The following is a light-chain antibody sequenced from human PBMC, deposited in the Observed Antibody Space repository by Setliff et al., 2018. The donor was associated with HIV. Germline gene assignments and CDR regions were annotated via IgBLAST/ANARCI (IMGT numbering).Light chain of an antibody. Sequence: SVLTQPPSASGTPGQRVTISCSGSSSNIGSNTVNWYQQRPGTAPKLLMHSNDQRPSGVPDRFSGSRSGTSASLAISGLQSEDEADYYCASWDDRLSVVFDGGTKVTVL. CDR1: SSNIGSNT. CDR2: SND. V-gene: IGLV1-44*01. CDR3: ASWDDRLSVV. J-gene: IGLJ2*01.